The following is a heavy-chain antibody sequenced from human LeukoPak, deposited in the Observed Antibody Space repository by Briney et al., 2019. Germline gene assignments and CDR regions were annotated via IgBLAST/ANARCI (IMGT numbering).Heavy chain of an antibody. D-gene: IGHD1-14*01. CDR2: IIPIFGTA. V-gene: IGHV1-69*05. CDR3: ARGFRVTQTNRSPYYFDY. CDR1: GGTFSSYA. Sequence: SVKVSFKASGGTFSSYAISWVRQAPGQGLEWMGGIIPIFGTANYAQKFQGRVTITTDESTSTAYMELSSLRSEDTAVYYCARGFRVTQTNRSPYYFDYWGQGTLVTVSS. J-gene: IGHJ4*02.